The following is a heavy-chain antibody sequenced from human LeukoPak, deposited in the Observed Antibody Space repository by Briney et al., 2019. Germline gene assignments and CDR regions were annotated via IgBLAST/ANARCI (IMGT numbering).Heavy chain of an antibody. Sequence: SETLSLTCTVSGGSISSYYWNWIRQPPGKGLEWIGYIYYDGSTNYNPSLKSRVTISVDTSKNQFSLRLTYVTAADTAVYYRARGDCSGGSCYSDYWGRGTLVTVSS. CDR3: ARGDCSGGSCYSDY. V-gene: IGHV4-59*01. CDR1: GGSISSYY. CDR2: IYYDGST. J-gene: IGHJ4*02. D-gene: IGHD2-15*01.